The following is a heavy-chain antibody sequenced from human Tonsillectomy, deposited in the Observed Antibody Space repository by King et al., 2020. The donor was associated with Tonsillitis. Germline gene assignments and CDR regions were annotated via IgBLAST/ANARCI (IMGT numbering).Heavy chain of an antibody. J-gene: IGHJ3*02. V-gene: IGHV3-48*03. CDR2: ISSSGSTI. CDR3: ARGEGLNIAAADDAFDI. CDR1: GFTFSSYE. Sequence: VQLVESGGGLVQPGGSLRLSCAASGFTFSSYEMNWVRQAPGKGLEWVSYISSSGSTIYYADSVKGRFTISRDNAKNSLYLQMNSLRAEDTAVYYCARGEGLNIAAADDAFDIWGQGTMVTVSS. D-gene: IGHD6-13*01.